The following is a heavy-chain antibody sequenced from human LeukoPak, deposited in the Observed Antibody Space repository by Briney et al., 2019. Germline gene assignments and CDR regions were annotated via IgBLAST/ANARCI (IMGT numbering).Heavy chain of an antibody. CDR1: RYTFTSYD. CDR2: MNPNTGRT. D-gene: IGHD6-19*01. CDR3: ARGGDDSSGQSGRIDY. Sequence: ASVKVSCKASRYTFTSYDINWVRAAAAQGLAWMGCMNPNTGRTGYAQKFQGRVTMTRDTSTSTVYMELSSLTSEDTAVYYCARGGDDSSGQSGRIDYWGQGTLVTVSS. V-gene: IGHV1-8*01. J-gene: IGHJ4*02.